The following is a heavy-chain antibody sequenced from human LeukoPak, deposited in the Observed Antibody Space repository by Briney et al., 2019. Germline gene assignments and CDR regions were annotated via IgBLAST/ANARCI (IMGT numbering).Heavy chain of an antibody. CDR3: ARGRGSLLWFGELFARKYYFDY. D-gene: IGHD3-10*01. CDR1: GGSFSGYY. CDR2: INHSGST. V-gene: IGHV4-34*01. J-gene: IGHJ4*02. Sequence: SETLSLTCAVYGGSFSGYYWSWIRRPPGKGLEWIGEINHSGSTNYNPSLKSRVTISVDTSKNQFSLKLSSVTVADTAVYYCARGRGSLLWFGELFARKYYFDYWGQGTLVTVSS.